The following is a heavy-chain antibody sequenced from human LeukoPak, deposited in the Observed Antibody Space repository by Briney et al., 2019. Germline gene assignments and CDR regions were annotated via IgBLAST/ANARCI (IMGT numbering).Heavy chain of an antibody. J-gene: IGHJ3*02. CDR1: GGSISSYY. CDR3: AGLMGDAFDI. D-gene: IGHD3-16*01. V-gene: IGHV4-59*01. CDR2: IYCSGST. Sequence: SETLSLTCTVSGGSISSYYWSWIRQPPGKGLEWIGYIYCSGSTNYNPSLKSRVTISVDTSKNQFSLKLSSVTAADTAVYYCAGLMGDAFDIWGQGTMVTVSS.